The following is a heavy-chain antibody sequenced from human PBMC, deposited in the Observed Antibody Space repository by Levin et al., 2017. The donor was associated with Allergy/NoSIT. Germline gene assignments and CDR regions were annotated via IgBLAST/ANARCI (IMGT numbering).Heavy chain of an antibody. CDR1: GFTFSNFG. CDR3: ARDGGGNSGYDLAFDI. J-gene: IGHJ3*02. CDR2: IWHDGSKK. Sequence: GESLKISCAASGFTFSNFGMHWVRQAPGKGLEWVAVIWHDGSKKLYAGSVEGRFTISRDDSKDTAYLQMNSLRAEDAAVYYCARDGGGNSGYDLAFDIWGQGTKVTVSP. D-gene: IGHD5-12*01. V-gene: IGHV3-33*08.